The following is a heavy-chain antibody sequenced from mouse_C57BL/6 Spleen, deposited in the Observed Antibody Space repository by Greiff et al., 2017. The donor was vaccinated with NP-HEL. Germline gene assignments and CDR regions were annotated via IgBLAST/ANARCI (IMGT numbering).Heavy chain of an antibody. V-gene: IGHV1-64*01. J-gene: IGHJ2*01. CDR3: ASRDYDEVDY. Sequence: QVQLQQPGAELVKPGASVKLSCKASGYAFTSYWMHWVKQRPGQGLEWIGMIHPNSGSTNYNEKFKSKATLTVDKSSSTAYMQLSSLTSEDSAVYYCASRDYDEVDYWGQGTTLTVSS. CDR1: GYAFTSYW. D-gene: IGHD2-4*01. CDR2: IHPNSGST.